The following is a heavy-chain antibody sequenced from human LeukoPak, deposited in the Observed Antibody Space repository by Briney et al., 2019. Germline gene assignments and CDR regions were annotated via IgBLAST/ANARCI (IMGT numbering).Heavy chain of an antibody. Sequence: SETLSLTCTASGGSISSSSYYWGWIRQPPGKGREWIGTIYYSGSTYYNPSLKSRVSISVDTSKNQFSLRLTSVTATDTAVYYCARQGDGGRAFDYWGQGILVTVSS. D-gene: IGHD4-23*01. CDR3: ARQGDGGRAFDY. CDR2: IYYSGST. J-gene: IGHJ4*02. CDR1: GGSISSSSYY. V-gene: IGHV4-39*01.